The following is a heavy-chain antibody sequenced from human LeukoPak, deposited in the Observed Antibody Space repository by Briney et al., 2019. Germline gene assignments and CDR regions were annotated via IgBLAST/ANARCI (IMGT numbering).Heavy chain of an antibody. CDR2: INPNSGGT. CDR3: ARDNVYSSSSVPGRSY. J-gene: IGHJ4*02. CDR1: GYTFTGYY. Sequence: ASVKVSCKASGYTFTGYYMHWVRQAPGQGLEWMGWINPNSGGTNYAQKLQGRVTMTTDTSTSTAYMELRSLRSDDTAVYYCARDNVYSSSSVPGRSYWGQGTLVTVSS. D-gene: IGHD6-6*01. V-gene: IGHV1-2*02.